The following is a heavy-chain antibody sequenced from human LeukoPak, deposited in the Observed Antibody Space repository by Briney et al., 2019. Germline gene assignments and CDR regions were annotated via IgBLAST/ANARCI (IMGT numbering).Heavy chain of an antibody. V-gene: IGHV3-48*04. CDR2: ISFSVNTK. CDR1: GFTFSDYS. J-gene: IGHJ4*02. D-gene: IGHD6-19*01. CDR3: ARGAYSSGWAYFDH. Sequence: GGSLRLSCAASGFTFSDYSMSWVRQAPGKGLEWVSYISFSVNTKYYGDSVKGRFTISRDNAKNSLYLHMGSLRAEDTAVYYCARGAYSSGWAYFDHWGQGTLVTVSS.